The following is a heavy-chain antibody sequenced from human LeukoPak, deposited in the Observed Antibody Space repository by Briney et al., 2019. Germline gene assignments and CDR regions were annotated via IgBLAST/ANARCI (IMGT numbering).Heavy chain of an antibody. CDR1: GGSITNYR. V-gene: IGHV4-4*07. CDR3: ARETISRSFSPYYYSYSYMDV. Sequence: PSETLSLTCTVSGGSITNYRWGWIRQPAGKGLEWIGRIYSSGSTNSNPSLKSRLTLSLDTSKSQFSLRLSSVTAADTAVYYCARETISRSFSPYYYSYSYMDVWGKGSTVTVSS. D-gene: IGHD3-3*01. J-gene: IGHJ6*03. CDR2: IYSSGST.